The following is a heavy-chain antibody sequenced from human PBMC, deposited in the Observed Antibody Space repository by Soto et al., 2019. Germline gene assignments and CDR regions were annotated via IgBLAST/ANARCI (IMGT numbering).Heavy chain of an antibody. V-gene: IGHV1-69*01. Sequence: QVPLVQSGAEVKKPGSSVKVSCKASGGTFSSYAISWVRQAPGQGLEWMGGIIPIFGTANYAQKFQGRVTITADESTSTAYMELSSLRSEDTAVYYCARREGYYYDSSGYSRFDYWGQGTLVTVSS. D-gene: IGHD3-22*01. J-gene: IGHJ4*02. CDR3: ARREGYYYDSSGYSRFDY. CDR1: GGTFSSYA. CDR2: IIPIFGTA.